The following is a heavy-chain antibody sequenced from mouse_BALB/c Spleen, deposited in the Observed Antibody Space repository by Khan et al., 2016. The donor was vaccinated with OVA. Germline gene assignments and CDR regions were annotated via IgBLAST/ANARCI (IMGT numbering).Heavy chain of an antibody. V-gene: IGHV5-6*01. CDR1: GFTFSTYG. D-gene: IGHD1-1*01. J-gene: IGHJ3*01. CDR3: ARLAYYYDSEGFAY. CDR2: ISSGGSYT. Sequence: EVELVESGGDLVKPEGSLKLSCAASGFTFSTYGMSWVRQTPDKRLEWVATISSGGSYTYYPDSVQGRFTISRDNAKNTPYLQMSSLKSEDTAMFYCARLAYYYDSEGFAYWGQGTLVTVSA.